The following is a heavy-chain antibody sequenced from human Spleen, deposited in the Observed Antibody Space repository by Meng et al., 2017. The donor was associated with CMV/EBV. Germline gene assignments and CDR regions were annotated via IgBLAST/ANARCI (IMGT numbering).Heavy chain of an antibody. CDR1: GFSFNKYW. D-gene: IGHD2-15*01. J-gene: IGHJ5*02. V-gene: IGHV3-74*01. CDR2: INGDGSGA. CDR3: ARESVHCTDSGCWPENWFDP. Sequence: GGSLRLSCVGSGFSFNKYWIHWVRQPRGEGLVWVSCINGDGSGAIYADFAEGRFIVSRDNAKNTVYLQVNSLRADDTAVYYCARESVHCTDSGCWPENWFDPWGQGTLVTVSS.